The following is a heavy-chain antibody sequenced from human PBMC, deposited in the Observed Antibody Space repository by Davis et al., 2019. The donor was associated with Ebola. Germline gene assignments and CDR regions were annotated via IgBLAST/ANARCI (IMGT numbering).Heavy chain of an antibody. CDR3: VRTTYGAPEY. V-gene: IGHV3-7*01. J-gene: IGHJ4*02. CDR2: IKNDGSEK. Sequence: GESLKISCAASGFTFNYAWMTWVRQAPGKGLEWVANIKNDGSEKYYADSVKGRFTISRDNTKNSLYLQMDSLRPEDAAVYYCVRTTYGAPEYWGQGTLVTVSS. CDR1: GFTFNYAW. D-gene: IGHD4-17*01.